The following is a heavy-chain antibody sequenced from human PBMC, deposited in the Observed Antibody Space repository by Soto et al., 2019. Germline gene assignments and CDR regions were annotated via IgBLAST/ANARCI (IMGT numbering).Heavy chain of an antibody. CDR3: ARIRGGAAGNFDY. CDR2: INHSGST. CDR1: GGSFSGYY. V-gene: IGHV4-34*01. D-gene: IGHD3-10*01. J-gene: IGHJ4*02. Sequence: SETLSLTCAVYGGSFSGYYWSWIRQPPGKGLEWIGEINHSGSTNYNPSLKSRVTISVDTSKNQFSLKLSSVTAADTAVYFCARIRGGAAGNFDYWGLGTLVTVS.